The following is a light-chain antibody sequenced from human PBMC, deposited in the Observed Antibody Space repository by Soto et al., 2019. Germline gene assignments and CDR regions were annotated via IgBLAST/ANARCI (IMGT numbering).Light chain of an antibody. CDR3: QQSDSSPLT. J-gene: IGKJ1*01. CDR2: GAS. V-gene: IGKV3-20*01. Sequence: EIVLTQSPGTLSLSPGERATLSCRASRSVSSSYLAWYQQKPGQAPRLLIYGASGRATGIPDRFSGSGSGTDFTLTISRLEPEDCAVYYCQQSDSSPLTFGQGTKVEIK. CDR1: RSVSSSY.